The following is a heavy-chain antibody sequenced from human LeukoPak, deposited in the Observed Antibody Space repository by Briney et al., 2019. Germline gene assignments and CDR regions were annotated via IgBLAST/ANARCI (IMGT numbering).Heavy chain of an antibody. V-gene: IGHV3-48*01. J-gene: IGHJ6*02. CDR1: GFTFSSYA. CDR2: ISSSSSTI. CDR3: ASEIPDYGMDV. D-gene: IGHD1-14*01. Sequence: GGSLRLSCAASGFTFSSYAMSWVRQAPGKGLEWVSYISSSSSTIYYADSVKGRFTISRDNAKNSLYLQMNSLRAEDTAVYYCASEIPDYGMDVWGQGTTVTVSS.